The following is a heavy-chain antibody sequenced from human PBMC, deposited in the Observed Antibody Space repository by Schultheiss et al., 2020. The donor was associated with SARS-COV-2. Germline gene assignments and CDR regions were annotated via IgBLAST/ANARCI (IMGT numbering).Heavy chain of an antibody. CDR2: IYPDDSDT. D-gene: IGHD6-19*01. J-gene: IGHJ4*02. CDR3: ARPLSGSGSGWYFRYGH. V-gene: IGHV5-51*01. CDR1: GYSFTSYW. Sequence: GESLKISCKGSGYSFTSYWIGWVRQMPGKGLEWMGIIYPDDSDTRYSPSFQGHVTMSADKSINTAYLQWSSLKASDTAIYYCARPLSGSGSGWYFRYGHWGQGTLVTVSS.